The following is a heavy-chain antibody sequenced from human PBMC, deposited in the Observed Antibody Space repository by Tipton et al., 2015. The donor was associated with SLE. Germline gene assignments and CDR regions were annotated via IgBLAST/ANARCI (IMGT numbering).Heavy chain of an antibody. Sequence: WSWIRQPPGKGLEWIGYIYHSGSTYYSPSLKSRVTISVDRSKNQFSLKLSSVTAADTAVYYCARGRGSSSMGPYGMDVWGQGTTVTVSS. CDR2: IYHSGST. V-gene: IGHV4-30-2*01. J-gene: IGHJ6*02. CDR3: ARGRGSSSMGPYGMDV. D-gene: IGHD6-6*01.